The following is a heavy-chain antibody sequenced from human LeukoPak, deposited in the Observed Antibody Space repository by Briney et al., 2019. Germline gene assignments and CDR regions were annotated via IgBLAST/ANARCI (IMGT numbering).Heavy chain of an antibody. V-gene: IGHV5-51*01. CDR1: GYSFSRYW. CDR2: IYPGDSDT. D-gene: IGHD2/OR15-2a*01. Sequence: GESLKISCKGSGYSFSRYWIGWVRQMPGKGLEWMGIIYPGDSDTRYSPSFQGQVTISADTSINTAYLQWSSLKASDTAMYYCARPYCNSVGCYTIDPWGQGTLVTVSS. CDR3: ARPYCNSVGCYTIDP. J-gene: IGHJ5*02.